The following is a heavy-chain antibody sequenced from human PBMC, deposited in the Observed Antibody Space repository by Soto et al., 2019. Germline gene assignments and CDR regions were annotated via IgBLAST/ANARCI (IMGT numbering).Heavy chain of an antibody. V-gene: IGHV3-48*01. CDR2: ISSGGSTI. CDR3: ASGGSSWSVDY. J-gene: IGHJ4*02. Sequence: EVQLVESGGVLVQPDGSLRLSCAASGFTFSTSAMNWVRQAPGKGLEWVSYISSGGSTIYYADSVKGRFTISRDNAKNSLYLQMNSLRAEDTAVYYCASGGSSWSVDYWGQGTLVTVSS. D-gene: IGHD6-13*01. CDR1: GFTFSTSA.